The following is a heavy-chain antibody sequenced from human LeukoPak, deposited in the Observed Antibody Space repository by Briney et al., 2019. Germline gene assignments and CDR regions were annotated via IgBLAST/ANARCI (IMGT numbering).Heavy chain of an antibody. CDR3: ARERDNWNYVDY. Sequence: GGSLRLSCAASGFTFSSYWMHWVRQAPGKGLVWVSRINTDGSSTSYADSVKGRFTISRDNSKNTVSLQMNNLRAEDTAVYYCARERDNWNYVDYWGQGTLVTVSS. CDR2: INTDGSST. D-gene: IGHD1-20*01. V-gene: IGHV3-74*01. J-gene: IGHJ4*01. CDR1: GFTFSSYW.